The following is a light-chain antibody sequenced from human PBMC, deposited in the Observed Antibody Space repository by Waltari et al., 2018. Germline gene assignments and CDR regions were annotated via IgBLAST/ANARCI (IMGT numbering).Light chain of an antibody. Sequence: QSALTQPASVAGSPGQSITIPCAGTRSDVGNYNLFSWSQQHAGEAPKLMIYEVTKRPSGVSNRFSGSKSGNTASLTISGLQAEDEADYYCCSYASGSTFVFGGGTKLTVL. CDR1: RSDVGNYNL. V-gene: IGLV2-23*02. CDR3: CSYASGSTFV. CDR2: EVT. J-gene: IGLJ2*01.